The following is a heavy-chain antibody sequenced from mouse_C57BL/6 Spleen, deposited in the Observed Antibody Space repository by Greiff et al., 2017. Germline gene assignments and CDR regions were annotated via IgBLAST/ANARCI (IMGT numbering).Heavy chain of an antibody. CDR2: IDPSDSET. J-gene: IGHJ3*01. Sequence: VQLQQPGAELVRPGSSVKLSCKASGYTFTSYWMHWVKQRPIQGLEWIGNIDPSDSETHYNQKFKDKATLTVDKSSSTAYMQLSSLTSEDSAVYYCARGLTGTQGTAYWGQGTLVTVSA. V-gene: IGHV1-52*01. CDR1: GYTFTSYW. CDR3: ARGLTGTQGTAY. D-gene: IGHD4-1*01.